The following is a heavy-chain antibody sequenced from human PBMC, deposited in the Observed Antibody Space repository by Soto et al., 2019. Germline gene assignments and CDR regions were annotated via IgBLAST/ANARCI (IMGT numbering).Heavy chain of an antibody. CDR1: GGSISSYY. V-gene: IGHV4-59*01. J-gene: IGHJ6*02. CDR2: IYYSGST. CDR3: ARGHGGPLSYYSFFSGMDV. Sequence: SETLSLTCTVSGGSISSYYWSWIRQPPGKGLEWIGYIYYSGSTNYNPSLKSRVTISVDTSKNQFSLKLSSVTAADTAVYYCARGHGGPLSYYSFFSGMDVWGQGTTVTVS. D-gene: IGHD1-26*01.